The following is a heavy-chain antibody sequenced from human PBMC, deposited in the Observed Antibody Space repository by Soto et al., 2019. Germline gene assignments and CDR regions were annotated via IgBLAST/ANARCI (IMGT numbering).Heavy chain of an antibody. V-gene: IGHV3-53*01. CDR3: ASFGNYYETRGFLY. Sequence: GGSLRLSCGASGFTVSSNYMSWVRQAPGKGLEWVSVIYSGGSTYYADSVKGRFTISRDNAKNTLYLQMNSVRAEDTAVYYCASFGNYYETRGFLYWGQLTLVAVSS. CDR2: IYSGGST. D-gene: IGHD3-22*01. J-gene: IGHJ4*02. CDR1: GFTVSSNY.